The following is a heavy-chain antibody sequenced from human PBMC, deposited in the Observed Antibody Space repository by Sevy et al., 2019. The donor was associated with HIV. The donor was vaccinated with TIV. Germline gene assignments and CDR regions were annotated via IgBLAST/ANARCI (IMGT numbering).Heavy chain of an antibody. CDR3: ARDSSSVGFFDY. CDR2: IYYSGST. CDR1: GGSISSYY. D-gene: IGHD3-22*01. V-gene: IGHV4-59*13. J-gene: IGHJ4*02. Sequence: SETLSLTCTVSGGSISSYYWSWSRQPPGKGLEWIGYIYYSGSTNYNPALKSRVTISVDTSKNQFSLKLSSVTAADTAVYYCARDSSSVGFFDYWGQGTLVTVSS.